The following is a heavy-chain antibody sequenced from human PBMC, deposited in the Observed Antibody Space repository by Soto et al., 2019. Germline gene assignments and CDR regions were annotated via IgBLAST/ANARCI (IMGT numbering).Heavy chain of an antibody. CDR1: GFTFSDRY. J-gene: IGHJ4*02. CDR2: INQDGSEK. CDR3: SRSLNS. Sequence: VVSLRLSCAASGFTFSDRYMDWVRQTPGKGLEWVANINQDGSEKNYVDSVKGRFTIYRDNAKNSLYLQMSSLTAEDSALYYCSRSLNSWGQGTLVTVSS. V-gene: IGHV3-7*01.